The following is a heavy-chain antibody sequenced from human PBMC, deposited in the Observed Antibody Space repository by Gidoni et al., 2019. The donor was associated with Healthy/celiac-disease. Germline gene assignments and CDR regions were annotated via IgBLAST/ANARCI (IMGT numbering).Heavy chain of an antibody. CDR3: ARPISPYCTNGVCHNRSLMVRELAYYYYGMDV. V-gene: IGHV1-69*06. CDR1: GGTFSSYA. D-gene: IGHD2-8*01. CDR2: IIPIFGTA. J-gene: IGHJ6*02. Sequence: QVQLVQSGAEVKKPGSSVKVSCKASGGTFSSYAISWVRQAPGQGLEWMGGIIPIFGTANYAQKFQGRVTITADKSTSTAYMELSSLRSEDTAVYYCARPISPYCTNGVCHNRSLMVRELAYYYYGMDVWGQGTTVTVSS.